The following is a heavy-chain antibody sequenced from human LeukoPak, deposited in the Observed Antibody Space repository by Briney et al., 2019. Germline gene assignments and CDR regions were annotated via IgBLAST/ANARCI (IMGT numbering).Heavy chain of an antibody. CDR3: ARGMTTVVY. Sequence: GGSLRLSCAASGLTLSNAWMSWVRQAPGKGLEWVANIKQDGSEKYYVDSVKGRFTISRDNAKNSLYLQLNSLRAEDTAVYYCARGMTTVVYWGQGTLVTVSS. J-gene: IGHJ4*02. CDR2: IKQDGSEK. V-gene: IGHV3-7*01. D-gene: IGHD4-11*01. CDR1: GLTLSNAW.